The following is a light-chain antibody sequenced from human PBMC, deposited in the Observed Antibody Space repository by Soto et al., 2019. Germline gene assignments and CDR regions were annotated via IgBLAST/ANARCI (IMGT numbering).Light chain of an antibody. Sequence: EIEMTQSPATLSVSPGERATLSCRASQSVGTNLGWYQQKPGQAPRLLIYGASTRATDIPARFSGSGSGTEFTLPISSLQSEDFSTYYCQQLSNYPLTFGPGTKVDIK. CDR2: GAS. V-gene: IGKV3-15*01. CDR3: QQLSNYPLT. J-gene: IGKJ3*01. CDR1: QSVGTN.